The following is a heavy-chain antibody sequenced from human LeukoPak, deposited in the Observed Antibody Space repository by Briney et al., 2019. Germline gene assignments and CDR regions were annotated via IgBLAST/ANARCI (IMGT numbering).Heavy chain of an antibody. CDR3: ARDKEYCGGDCSYWYFDL. D-gene: IGHD2-21*02. J-gene: IGHJ2*01. V-gene: IGHV4-39*07. CDR1: GGSISNSSFY. CDR2: ISYPGST. Sequence: PSETLSLTCTVSGGSISNSSFYWGWIRQPPGKGLECIASISYPGSTFYNPSLRSRVTISVDTSKNQFSLRLSSVTAADTAVYYCARDKEYCGGDCSYWYFDLWGRGTVVTVSS.